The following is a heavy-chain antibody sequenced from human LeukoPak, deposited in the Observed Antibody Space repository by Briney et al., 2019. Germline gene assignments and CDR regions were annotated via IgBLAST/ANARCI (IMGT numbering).Heavy chain of an antibody. CDR2: INWNGGST. D-gene: IGHD3-22*01. CDR3: ASFYYDSSGYYSHV. Sequence: GGSLRLSCAASGFTFEDYGMSWVRHAPGKGLEWLSGINWNGGSTVYADSVKGRFTISRDNAKISLYLQMNSLRAEDTALYHCASFYYDSSGYYSHVWGQGTTVTGSS. J-gene: IGHJ6*02. V-gene: IGHV3-20*01. CDR1: GFTFEDYG.